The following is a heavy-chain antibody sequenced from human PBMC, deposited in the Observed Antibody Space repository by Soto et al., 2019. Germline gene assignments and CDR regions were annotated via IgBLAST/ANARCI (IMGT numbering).Heavy chain of an antibody. J-gene: IGHJ6*02. CDR1: GGSISSGGYY. CDR3: ARMVVAAPSDYYGMDV. CDR2: IYYSGST. Sequence: SETLSLTCTVSGGSISSGGYYWSWIRQHPGKGLEWIGYIYYSGSTYYNPSLKSRVTISVDTSKNQFSLKLSSVTAADTAVYYCARMVVAAPSDYYGMDVWGQGTTVTVSS. D-gene: IGHD2-15*01. V-gene: IGHV4-31*03.